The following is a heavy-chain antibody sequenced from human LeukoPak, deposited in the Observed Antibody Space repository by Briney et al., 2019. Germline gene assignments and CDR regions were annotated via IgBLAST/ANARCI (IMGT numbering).Heavy chain of an antibody. CDR1: GYTFTGYY. CDR3: ARGGDYYDSSGFIDY. V-gene: IGHV1-2*04. CDR2: INPNSGGT. D-gene: IGHD3-22*01. Sequence: ASVKVSCKASGYTFTGYYMHWVRQAPGQGLEWMGWINPNSGGTNYAQKFQGWVTMTRDTSISTAYMELGRLRSDDTAVYYCARGGDYYDSSGFIDYWGQGTLVTVSS. J-gene: IGHJ4*02.